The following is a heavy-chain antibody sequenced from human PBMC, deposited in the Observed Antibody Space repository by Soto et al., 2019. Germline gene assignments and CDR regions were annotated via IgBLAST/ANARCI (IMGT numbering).Heavy chain of an antibody. V-gene: IGHV4-34*01. CDR1: GGSFSGYY. J-gene: IGHJ4*02. CDR3: ARPSRFHY. CDR2: INHSGST. D-gene: IGHD6-6*01. Sequence: QVQLQQWGAGLLKPSETLSLTCAVYGGSFSGYYWSWIRQPPGKGLEWIGQINHSGSTNYNPSLKSRVTISVDTSKNQFSLKLSSVTAADTAVYYWARPSRFHYWGQGTLVTVSS.